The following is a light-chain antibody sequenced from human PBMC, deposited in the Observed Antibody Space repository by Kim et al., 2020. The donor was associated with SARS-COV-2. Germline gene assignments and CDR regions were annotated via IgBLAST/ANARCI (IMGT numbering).Light chain of an antibody. J-gene: IGLJ3*02. Sequence: APGTTARLSRGGNNIGCKSVHWYQKKRGQAPVLVIYYASDRPSGIPERFCGSNAGNTATLTISRVEAGDEADYYCQVWDSSSDHWVFGGGTKLTVL. V-gene: IGLV3-21*04. CDR1: NIGCKS. CDR2: YAS. CDR3: QVWDSSSDHWV.